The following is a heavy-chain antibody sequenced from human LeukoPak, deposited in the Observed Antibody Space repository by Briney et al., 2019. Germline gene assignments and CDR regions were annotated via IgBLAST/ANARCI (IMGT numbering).Heavy chain of an antibody. J-gene: IGHJ4*02. CDR2: IDYSGST. CDR1: GGPISSSDYY. V-gene: IGHV4-39*01. D-gene: IGHD6-13*01. Sequence: SETLSLTCTVSGGPISSSDYYWGWIRQPPGKGLEWIGTIDYSGSTSYNPSLKSRVTISADTSKNQFSLKVSSVTASDTAVYYCARTKYSSKWPSFDYWGQGTLVTVSS. CDR3: ARTKYSSKWPSFDY.